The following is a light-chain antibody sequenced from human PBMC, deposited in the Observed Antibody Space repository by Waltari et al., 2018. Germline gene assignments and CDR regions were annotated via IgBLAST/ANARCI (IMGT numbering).Light chain of an antibody. Sequence: DIQMTQSPSSLSASVGDRVTITCRASQDIGNYLVWFQQKPGKAPESLIYAASTLQSGVPSKFSGSGSGTEFTLTIDSLQPEDFATYYCQHYKTYPLTFGGGTKVEIK. V-gene: IGKV1-16*02. CDR1: QDIGNY. CDR3: QHYKTYPLT. J-gene: IGKJ4*01. CDR2: AAS.